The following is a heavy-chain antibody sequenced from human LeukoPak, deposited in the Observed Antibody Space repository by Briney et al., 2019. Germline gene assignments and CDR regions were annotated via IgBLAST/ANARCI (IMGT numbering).Heavy chain of an antibody. D-gene: IGHD2-15*01. CDR3: ARDLPYCSGGSCYPYYYYYGMDV. CDR1: GYIFTGYY. Sequence: ASVKVSCKASGYIFTGYYMHWVRQAPGQGLEWMGWINPNSGGTNYAQKFQGRVTMTRDTSISTAYMELSRLRSDDTAVYYCARDLPYCSGGSCYPYYYYYGMDVWGQGTTVTVSS. V-gene: IGHV1-2*02. CDR2: INPNSGGT. J-gene: IGHJ6*02.